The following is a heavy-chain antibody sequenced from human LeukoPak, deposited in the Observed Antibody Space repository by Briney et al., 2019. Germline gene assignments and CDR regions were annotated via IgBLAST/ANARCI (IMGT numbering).Heavy chain of an antibody. CDR1: GGSISKNQ. V-gene: IGHV4-4*07. CDR2: IHTSGST. D-gene: IGHD6-19*01. J-gene: IGHJ4*02. CDR3: ARRDYSTGWSFDK. Sequence: PSETLSLTCTLSGGSISKNQWTWSRQPAGKGLEWIGQIHTSGSTNYNPPLKSRVTMSIDTAENQVSLTMRSVTAADTALYHCARRDYSTGWSFDKWGQGTLVTVSS.